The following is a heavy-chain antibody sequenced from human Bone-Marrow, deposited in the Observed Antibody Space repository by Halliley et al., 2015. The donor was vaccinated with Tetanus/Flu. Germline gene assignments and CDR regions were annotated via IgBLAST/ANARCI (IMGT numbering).Heavy chain of an antibody. CDR1: GGTFSSYA. V-gene: IGHV1-69*01. CDR3: ARDRGHMADYFRYGLDV. J-gene: IGHJ6*02. D-gene: IGHD2-21*01. Sequence: QLVQSGAEVKKPGSSVKISCEASGGTFSSYAISWVRQAPGQGLEWMGGIIPMFGSINYAEKFQGRVTLTADGSTSTAYMELSSLGSEDTAMYYCARDRGHMADYFRYGLDVWGQGTTVTVSS. CDR2: IIPMFGSI.